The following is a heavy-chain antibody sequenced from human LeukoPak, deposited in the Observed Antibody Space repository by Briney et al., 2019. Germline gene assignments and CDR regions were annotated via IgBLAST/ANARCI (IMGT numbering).Heavy chain of an antibody. CDR3: AMDYSGYDYFSY. V-gene: IGHV1-18*01. Sequence: ASVKVSCKASGYTFTSYGISWVRQAPGQGLEWMGWISAYNGNTNYAQKLQGRRTITTDTSTSTAYMELRSLRSDDTAVYYCAMDYSGYDYFSYWGQGTLVTVSS. CDR1: GYTFTSYG. D-gene: IGHD5-12*01. J-gene: IGHJ4*02. CDR2: ISAYNGNT.